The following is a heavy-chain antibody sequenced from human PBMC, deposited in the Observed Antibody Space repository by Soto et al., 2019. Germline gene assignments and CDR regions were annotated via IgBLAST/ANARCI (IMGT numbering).Heavy chain of an antibody. Sequence: EVQLLQSGGGLVQPGGSLRLSCAASGFTFTTYAMSWVRQAPGKGLEWVSTISGSGGSTYDADSVKGRFTTSRDNSKKTLYLQMNSLRAEDTAVYYCASHMGEHYDSSGFYSPFEYWGQGTLVTVSS. CDR1: GFTFTTYA. CDR3: ASHMGEHYDSSGFYSPFEY. D-gene: IGHD3-22*01. J-gene: IGHJ4*02. CDR2: ISGSGGST. V-gene: IGHV3-23*01.